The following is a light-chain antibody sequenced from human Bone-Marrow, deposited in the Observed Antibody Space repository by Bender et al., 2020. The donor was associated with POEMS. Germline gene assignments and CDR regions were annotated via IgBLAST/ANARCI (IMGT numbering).Light chain of an antibody. J-gene: IGLJ2*01. V-gene: IGLV2-14*01. CDR3: NSHTTSSTWV. Sequence: QSALTQPASVSGSPGQSITISCTGTSSDVGGYNYVSWYQQHPGKVPKLIIYNVSNRPSGVSNRFSGSKSGNTASLTISGLQAEDEADYYCNSHTTSSTWVFGGGTKLTVL. CDR1: SSDVGGYNY. CDR2: NVS.